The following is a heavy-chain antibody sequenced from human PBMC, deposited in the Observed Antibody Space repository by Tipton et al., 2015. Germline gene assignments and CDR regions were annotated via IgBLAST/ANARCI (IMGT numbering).Heavy chain of an antibody. V-gene: IGHV4-59*01. J-gene: IGHJ2*01. Sequence: LRLSCTVSGGSISSYSWSWVRQAPGKGLEWIGDFEFTGSTRYNPSLKSRVTMSVDTSKNRISLKLTSVTAADTAVYYCARGPLSGESLYWYFDLWGRDALVTVSS. CDR2: FEFTGST. CDR3: ARGPLSGESLYWYFDL. CDR1: GGSISSYS. D-gene: IGHD3-10*01.